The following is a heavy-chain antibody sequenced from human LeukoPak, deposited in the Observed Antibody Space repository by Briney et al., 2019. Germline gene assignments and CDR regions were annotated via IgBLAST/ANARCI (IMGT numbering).Heavy chain of an antibody. CDR3: AREGAP. D-gene: IGHD1-26*01. Sequence: GGSLRLSCVASGFTFGSSAMSWVRQAPGKGLEWLSYISRSSDTIYYADSVKGRFTISRDNAKSSLFLQMNTLRAEDTAVYYCAREGAPWGQGTLVTVSS. CDR2: ISRSSDTI. J-gene: IGHJ4*02. V-gene: IGHV3-48*01. CDR1: GFTFGSSA.